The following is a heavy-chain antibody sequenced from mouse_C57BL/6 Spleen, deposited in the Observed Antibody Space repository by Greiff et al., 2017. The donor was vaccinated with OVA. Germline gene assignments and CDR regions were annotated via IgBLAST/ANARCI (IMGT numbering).Heavy chain of an antibody. CDR1: GYTFTSYW. CDR2: IYPGNSDT. V-gene: IGHV1-5*01. J-gene: IGHJ2*01. CDR3: TRVLPTYFDY. D-gene: IGHD5-1*01. Sequence: VQLQQSGTVLARPGASVKMSCKTSGYTFTSYWMHWVKQRPGQGLEWIGAIYPGNSDTSYNQKFKGKAKLTAVTSASTAYMGLSSLTNEDSADYYCTRVLPTYFDYWGQGTTLTVSS.